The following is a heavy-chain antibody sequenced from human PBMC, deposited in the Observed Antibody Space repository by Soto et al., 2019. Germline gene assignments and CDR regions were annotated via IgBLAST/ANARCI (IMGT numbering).Heavy chain of an antibody. J-gene: IGHJ6*02. D-gene: IGHD3-3*01. Sequence: GGSLRLSCAASGFTFSDYYMSWIRQAPGKGLEWVSYISSSGSTIYYADSVKGRFTISRDNAKNSLYLQINSLRAEDTAVYYCARVSSGYDFWGGYLWGAPPSACYYGMTVWGRGTRVGVSS. CDR1: GFTFSDYY. CDR3: ARVSSGYDFWGGYLWGAPPSACYYGMTV. V-gene: IGHV3-11*01. CDR2: ISSSGSTI.